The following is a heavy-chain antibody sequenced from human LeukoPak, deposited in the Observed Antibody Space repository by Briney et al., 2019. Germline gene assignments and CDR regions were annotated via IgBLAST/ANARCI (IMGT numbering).Heavy chain of an antibody. J-gene: IGHJ6*02. D-gene: IGHD1-26*01. CDR2: ISYDGSNK. Sequence: GGSLRLSCAASGFTFSSYSMNWVRQAPGKGLEWVAVISYDGSNKYYADSVKGRFTISRDNSKNTLYLQMNSLRAEDTAVYYCAKDLGGARFYYYYGMDVWGQGTTVTVSS. CDR1: GFTFSSYS. CDR3: AKDLGGARFYYYYGMDV. V-gene: IGHV3-30*18.